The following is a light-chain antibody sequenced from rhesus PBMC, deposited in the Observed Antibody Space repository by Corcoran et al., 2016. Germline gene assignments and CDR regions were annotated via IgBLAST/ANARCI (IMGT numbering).Light chain of an antibody. J-gene: IGKJ2*01. CDR3: MQYTHSPYS. CDR1: QGLVHSNGNKY. V-gene: IGKV2-65*01. Sequence: DVVMTQSPLALPITPGQPASISCRSSQGLVHSNGNKYLSWFQQKPGQLPRVPIYKGSIRYSGVPDRFSGGGAGKDFTLKISRVEAEDVGVCYCMQYTHSPYSFGRGTKVEIK. CDR2: KGS.